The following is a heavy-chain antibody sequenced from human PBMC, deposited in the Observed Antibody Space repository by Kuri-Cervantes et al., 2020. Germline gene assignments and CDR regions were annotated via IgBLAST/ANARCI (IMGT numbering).Heavy chain of an antibody. CDR3: ARVSGNVDTAMVGHFDY. V-gene: IGHV4-34*01. D-gene: IGHD5-18*01. CDR1: GGSFSGYY. CDR2: INHSGST. J-gene: IGHJ4*02. Sequence: SETLSLTCAVYGGSFSGYYLSWIRQPPGKGLEWIGEINHSGSTNYNPSLKSRVTISVDTSKNQFSLKLSSVTAADTAVYYCARVSGNVDTAMVGHFDYWGQGTLVTVSS.